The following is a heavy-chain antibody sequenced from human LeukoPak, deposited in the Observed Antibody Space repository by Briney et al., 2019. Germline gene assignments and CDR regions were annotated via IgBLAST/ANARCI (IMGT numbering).Heavy chain of an antibody. CDR3: AKGGTTVTRDDAFDI. J-gene: IGHJ3*02. V-gene: IGHV3-30*02. CDR1: GFTFSSYG. CDR2: IRYDGSNK. Sequence: GGSLRLSCAASGFTFSSYGMHWVRQAPGKGLEWVAFIRYDGSNKYYADSVKGRFTISRDNSKNTLYLQMNSLRAEDTAVYYCAKGGTTVTRDDAFDIWGQGTMVTVSS. D-gene: IGHD4-17*01.